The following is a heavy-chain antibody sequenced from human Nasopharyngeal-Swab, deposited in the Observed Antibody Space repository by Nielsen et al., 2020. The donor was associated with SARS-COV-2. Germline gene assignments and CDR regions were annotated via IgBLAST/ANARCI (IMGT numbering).Heavy chain of an antibody. CDR3: ARVSGYCSSTSCYTGGIDY. V-gene: IGHV1-69*13. CDR1: GGTFSSYA. J-gene: IGHJ4*02. CDR2: IIPIFGTA. Sequence: SSVQVSCKASGGTFSSYAISWLRQAPAQELAWMGGIIPIFGTANYAQTFQGRVTLTADESTSTAYMELSSLRSEDTAVYYFARVSGYCSSTSCYTGGIDYWGQGTLVTVSS. D-gene: IGHD2-2*02.